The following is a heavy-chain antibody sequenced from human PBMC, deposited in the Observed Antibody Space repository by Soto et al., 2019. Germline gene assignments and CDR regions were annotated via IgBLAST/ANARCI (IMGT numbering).Heavy chain of an antibody. D-gene: IGHD2-15*01. CDR2: IYYSGST. CDR3: ARERSCSGGSCYGFDY. V-gene: IGHV4-31*03. J-gene: IGHJ4*02. Sequence: SETLSLTCTVSGGSISSGGYYWSWIRQHPGKGLEWIGYIYYSGSTYYNPSLKSRVTISVDTSKNQFSLKLSSVTAADTAVYYCARERSCSGGSCYGFDYWGQGTLVTAPQ. CDR1: GGSISSGGYY.